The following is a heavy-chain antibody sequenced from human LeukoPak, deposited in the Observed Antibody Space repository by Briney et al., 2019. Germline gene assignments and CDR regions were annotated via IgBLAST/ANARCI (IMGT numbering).Heavy chain of an antibody. CDR2: ISWDGGST. CDR1: GFTFDDYA. Sequence: GGSLRLSCAASGFTFDDYAMHWVRQAPGKGLEWVSLISWDGGSTYYADSVKGRFTISRDNSKNTPYLQMNSLRAEDTAVYYCAKDRLRYFDWLLSDDAFDIWGQGTMVTVSS. V-gene: IGHV3-43D*03. CDR3: AKDRLRYFDWLLSDDAFDI. D-gene: IGHD3-9*01. J-gene: IGHJ3*02.